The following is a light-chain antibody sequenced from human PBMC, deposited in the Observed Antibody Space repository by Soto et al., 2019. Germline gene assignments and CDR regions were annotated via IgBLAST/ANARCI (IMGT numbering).Light chain of an antibody. CDR3: QQTYSSPRT. J-gene: IGKJ3*01. V-gene: IGKV1-39*01. CDR1: QSIISY. Sequence: DIQMTQSPSSLSASVGDRVTITCRASQSIISYLNWYQQKPGKAPKFLIYAASTLQTGVPSRFSGSGSGTNFTLTISSLQPEDFATYFCQQTYSSPRTFGPGTKVEIK. CDR2: AAS.